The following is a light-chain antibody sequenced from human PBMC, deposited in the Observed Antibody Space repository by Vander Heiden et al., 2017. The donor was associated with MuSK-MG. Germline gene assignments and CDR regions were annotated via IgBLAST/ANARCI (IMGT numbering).Light chain of an antibody. Sequence: IHITDSPSSLSASVGDRVTITCRASQSISTFLNWYQQKPGKAPKLLIYAASSLQTGVPSRFSGSGSGTDFTLTISSLQPEDFATYYCQQSYRTPWTFGQGTKVEIK. CDR2: AAS. J-gene: IGKJ1*01. CDR3: QQSYRTPWT. V-gene: IGKV1-39*01. CDR1: QSISTF.